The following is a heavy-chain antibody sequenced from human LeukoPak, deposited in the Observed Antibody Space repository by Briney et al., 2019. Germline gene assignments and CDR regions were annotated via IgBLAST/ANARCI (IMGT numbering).Heavy chain of an antibody. CDR1: AFTFSSYG. V-gene: IGHV3-30*03. J-gene: IGHJ4*02. CDR2: ISYDGSDK. D-gene: IGHD3-22*01. CDR3: ARRAGDYSHPYDY. Sequence: GGSLRLSCAASAFTFSSYGMHWVRQAPGKGLEWVALISYDGSDKDYAKSVKGRFTISRDNSKNTVHLQMNSLRAEDTAMYYCARRAGDYSHPYDYWGQGTLVTVSS.